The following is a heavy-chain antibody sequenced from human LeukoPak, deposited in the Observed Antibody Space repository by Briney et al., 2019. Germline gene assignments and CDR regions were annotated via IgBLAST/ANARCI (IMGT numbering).Heavy chain of an antibody. CDR2: ISYDGSNK. D-gene: IGHD3-3*01. CDR3: ARVGGVLRFLEWSDYFDY. CDR1: GFTFSRYA. J-gene: IGHJ4*02. V-gene: IGHV3-30-3*01. Sequence: GGSLRLSCVASGFTFSRYAMHWVRQAAGKGLEWVAFISYDGSNKYYADSVKGRFTISRDNSKNTLYLQMNSLRAEDTAVYYCARVGGVLRFLEWSDYFDYWGQGTLVTVSS.